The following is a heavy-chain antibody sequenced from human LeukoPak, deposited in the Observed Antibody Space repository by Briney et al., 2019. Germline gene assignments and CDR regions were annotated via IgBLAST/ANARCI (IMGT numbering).Heavy chain of an antibody. Sequence: GESLQIPCKGSGYSFTSYWIGWVRQMPGKGLEWMGIIYPGDSDTRYSPSFQGQVTISADKSISTAYLQWSSLKASDTAMYYCARGRGVNGRANWFDPWGQGTLVTVSS. CDR3: ARGRGVNGRANWFDP. D-gene: IGHD1-1*01. CDR2: IYPGDSDT. J-gene: IGHJ5*02. CDR1: GYSFTSYW. V-gene: IGHV5-51*01.